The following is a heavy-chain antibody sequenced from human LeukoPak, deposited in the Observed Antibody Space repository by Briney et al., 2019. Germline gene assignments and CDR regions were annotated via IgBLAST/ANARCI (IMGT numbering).Heavy chain of an antibody. V-gene: IGHV4-30-2*01. CDR1: GGSISSGGYY. Sequence: SQTLSLTCTVSGGSISSGGYYWSWIRQPPGKGLEWIGYIYHSGSTYYNPSLKSRVTISVDRSKNQFSLKLSSVTAADTAVYYCARDSIAVAGTPPYFDYWGQGTLVTVSS. CDR3: ARDSIAVAGTPPYFDY. D-gene: IGHD6-19*01. CDR2: IYHSGST. J-gene: IGHJ4*02.